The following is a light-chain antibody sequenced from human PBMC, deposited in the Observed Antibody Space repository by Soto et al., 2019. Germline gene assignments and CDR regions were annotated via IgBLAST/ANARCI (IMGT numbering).Light chain of an antibody. CDR2: DAS. V-gene: IGKV3-11*01. CDR1: LSVNSY. CDR3: QQRQYWPPIT. J-gene: IGKJ5*01. Sequence: VFTQSPATLSLSPGERATLSCRASLSVNSYLAWYQQKPGQAPRLLIYDASNRAAGIPARFSGSGSGTDFTLTISSLEPEDFAIYYCQQRQYWPPITFGQGTRLEIK.